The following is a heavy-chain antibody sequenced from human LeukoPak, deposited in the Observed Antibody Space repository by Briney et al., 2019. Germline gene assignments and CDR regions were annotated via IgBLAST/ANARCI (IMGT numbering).Heavy chain of an antibody. CDR1: GFFFDDYG. V-gene: IGHV3-20*04. Sequence: GGSLRLSCAASGFFFDDYGMSWVRQAPGKGLEWVSRINSNGGNTDYADSVKGRFTISRDNAKSSLSLQMNSLRAEDTAVYYCARGHSNYGDYFDYWGQGTLVTVSS. CDR3: ARGHSNYGDYFDY. J-gene: IGHJ4*02. D-gene: IGHD4-11*01. CDR2: INSNGGNT.